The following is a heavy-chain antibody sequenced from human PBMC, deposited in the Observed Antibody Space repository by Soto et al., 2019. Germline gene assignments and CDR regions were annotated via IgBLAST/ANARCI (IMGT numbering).Heavy chain of an antibody. Sequence: QVQLVESGGGVVQPGRSLRLSCAVSGSTFSSYGMHWVRQAPGKGLEWVAVISYDGSDKYYADSVKGRFTISRDNSKTTLYLQMNSLRAEDTAVYYCAKDRGHCSGDSCDYFEYWGQGTPFTVSS. CDR1: GSTFSSYG. CDR3: AKDRGHCSGDSCDYFEY. V-gene: IGHV3-30*18. J-gene: IGHJ4*02. D-gene: IGHD2-15*01. CDR2: ISYDGSDK.